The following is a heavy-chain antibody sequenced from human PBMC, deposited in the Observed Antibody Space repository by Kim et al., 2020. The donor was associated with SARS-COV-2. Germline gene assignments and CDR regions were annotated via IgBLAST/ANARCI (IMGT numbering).Heavy chain of an antibody. D-gene: IGHD5-18*01. Sequence: GGSLRLSCAASGFIVSDYYMSWIRQAPGKGLEWIAYISSSGRTVFYADSVEGRFAISRDDAMNSVFLEMNSLRAEDTARYYCVRDGLVTVDYDYYGLDG. CDR3: VRDGLVTVDYDYYGLDG. CDR2: ISSSGRTV. CDR1: GFIVSDYY. J-gene: IGHJ6*01. V-gene: IGHV3-11*01.